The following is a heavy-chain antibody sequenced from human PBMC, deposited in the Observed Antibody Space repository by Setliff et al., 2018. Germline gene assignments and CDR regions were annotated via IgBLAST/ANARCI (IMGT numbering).Heavy chain of an antibody. J-gene: IGHJ4*02. V-gene: IGHV4-34*01. CDR1: GGSFSGYY. CDR2: INHSGST. Sequence: PSETLSLTCAVYGGSFSGYYWSWLRQPPGKGLEWIGEINHSGSTNYNPSLKSRVTISVDKSKNQFSLKLSSVTAADTAVYHCARDWVDYGARGYWGQGTLVTVS. D-gene: IGHD4-17*01. CDR3: ARDWVDYGARGY.